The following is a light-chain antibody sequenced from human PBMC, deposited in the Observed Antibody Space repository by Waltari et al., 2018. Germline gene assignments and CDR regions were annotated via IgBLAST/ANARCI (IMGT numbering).Light chain of an antibody. Sequence: EVVLTQSPGTLSLSPGETATRSCRASQSIGRYLVWYQQKSGQAPRLLIYGASTRATDIPARFSGSGSETDFSLTISSLEAEDFAVYYCQKHRRLPVTFGDGTKVEIK. J-gene: IGKJ1*01. CDR2: GAS. CDR1: QSIGRY. V-gene: IGKV3-11*01. CDR3: QKHRRLPVT.